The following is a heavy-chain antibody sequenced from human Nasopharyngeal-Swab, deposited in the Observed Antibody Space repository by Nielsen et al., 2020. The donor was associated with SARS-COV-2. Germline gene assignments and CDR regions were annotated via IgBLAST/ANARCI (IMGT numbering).Heavy chain of an antibody. CDR2: ISSSSSYI. CDR1: GFTFSSYS. V-gene: IGHV3-21*01. J-gene: IGHJ4*02. CDR3: ASRYSSSSFDY. D-gene: IGHD6-6*01. Sequence: GESLKISCAASGFTFSSYSMNWVRQAPGKGLEWVSSISSSSSYIYYADSVKGRFTISRDNAKNSLYLQMNSLRAEDTAVYYCASRYSSSSFDYWGQGTLVTVSS.